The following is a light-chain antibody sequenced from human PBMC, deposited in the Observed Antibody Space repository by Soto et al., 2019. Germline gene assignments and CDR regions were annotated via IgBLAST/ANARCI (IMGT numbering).Light chain of an antibody. Sequence: EIVLTQSPGSLSLSPGERATLSCRASQSVSSSYLAWYQQKPGQAPRLLLYGASSRATGIPARFSGSGSGTDFTLTISRLEPEDFAVYYCQRYGGSPPITFGQGTRLEIK. J-gene: IGKJ5*01. CDR3: QRYGGSPPIT. CDR2: GAS. V-gene: IGKV3-20*01. CDR1: QSVSSSY.